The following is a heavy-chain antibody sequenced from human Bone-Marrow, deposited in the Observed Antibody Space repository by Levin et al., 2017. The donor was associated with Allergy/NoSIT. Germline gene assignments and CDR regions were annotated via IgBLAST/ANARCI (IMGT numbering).Heavy chain of an antibody. J-gene: IGHJ5*01. CDR3: VRDLNRWKDPWSYNWFDS. D-gene: IGHD1-1*01. V-gene: IGHV1-18*01. Sequence: ASVKVSCKTFGYTFKNYAISWVRQAPGQGLEWVGWISDQKGDTNYAQKVQGRVTMTTDTSTGTVFMELRSLRFDDTAIYYCVRDLNRWKDPWSYNWFDSWGQGTLVTVSS. CDR2: ISDQKGDT. CDR1: GYTFKNYA.